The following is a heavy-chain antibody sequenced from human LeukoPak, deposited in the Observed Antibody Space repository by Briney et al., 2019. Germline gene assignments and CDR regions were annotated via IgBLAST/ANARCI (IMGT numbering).Heavy chain of an antibody. V-gene: IGHV3-9*01. CDR2: ISWNSGII. Sequence: LSGGSLRLSCAASGFTFHDYAMHWVRQAPGKGLEWVSGISWNSGIIGYADYVKGRFTTSRDNAKNSLYLQMNSLRPEDTALYYCTKDSVAMVTTSDYWGQGTLVTVSS. D-gene: IGHD5-18*01. J-gene: IGHJ4*02. CDR1: GFTFHDYA. CDR3: TKDSVAMVTTSDY.